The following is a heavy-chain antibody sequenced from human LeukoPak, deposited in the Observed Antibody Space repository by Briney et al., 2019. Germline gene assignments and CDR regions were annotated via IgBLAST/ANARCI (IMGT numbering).Heavy chain of an antibody. CDR2: IYHSGST. D-gene: IGHD5-24*01. Sequence: SQTLSLTCAVSGVSISSGGYSWSWIRQPPGEGLEWIGYIYHSGSTYYNPSLKSRVTISVDTSKNQFSLKLSSVTAADTAVYYCARGLGDGYNSPSFDYWGQGTLVTVSS. CDR1: GVSISSGGYS. J-gene: IGHJ4*02. V-gene: IGHV4-30-2*01. CDR3: ARGLGDGYNSPSFDY.